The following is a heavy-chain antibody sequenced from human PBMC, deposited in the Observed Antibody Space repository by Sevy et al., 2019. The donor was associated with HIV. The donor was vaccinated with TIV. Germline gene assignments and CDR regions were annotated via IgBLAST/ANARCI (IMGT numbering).Heavy chain of an antibody. CDR2: VWFDGYNK. J-gene: IGHJ4*02. CDR3: ARSDDYGNYGDTRGYFDY. D-gene: IGHD4-17*01. V-gene: IGHV3-33*01. CDR1: GFTFNSYG. Sequence: GGSLRFSCAASGFTFNSYGMHWVRQAPGKGLEWVAVVWFDGYNKYYADSVKGRFTISRDNSKNRLYLQMNSLRAEDTAVYYCARSDDYGNYGDTRGYFDYWGQGALVTVSS.